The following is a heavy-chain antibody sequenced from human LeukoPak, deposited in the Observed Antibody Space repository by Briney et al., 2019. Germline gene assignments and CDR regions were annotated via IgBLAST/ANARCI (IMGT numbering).Heavy chain of an antibody. J-gene: IGHJ5*02. V-gene: IGHV4-39*07. CDR3: ARDASYGGNTEYNWFDP. CDR2: IYYSGST. D-gene: IGHD4-23*01. CDR1: GFTFDTHA. Sequence: PGGSLRLSCAASGFTFDTHAMSWVRQPPWKGLEWIGSIYYSGSTYYNPSLKSRVTISVDTSKNQFSLKLSSVTAADTAVYYCARDASYGGNTEYNWFDPWGQGTLVTVSS.